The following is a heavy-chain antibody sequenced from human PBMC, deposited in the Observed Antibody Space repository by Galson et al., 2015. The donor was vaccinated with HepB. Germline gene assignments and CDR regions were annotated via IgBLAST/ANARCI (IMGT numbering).Heavy chain of an antibody. Sequence: LSLTCTVSGGSISSGDYYWSWIRQPPGKGLEWIGYIYYSGSTYYNPSLKSRVTISVDTSKNQFSLKLSSVTAADTAVYYCARDRLVVVPAAIHYYMDVWGKGTTVTVSS. J-gene: IGHJ6*03. D-gene: IGHD2-2*01. CDR1: GGSISSGDYY. V-gene: IGHV4-30-4*01. CDR3: ARDRLVVVPAAIHYYMDV. CDR2: IYYSGST.